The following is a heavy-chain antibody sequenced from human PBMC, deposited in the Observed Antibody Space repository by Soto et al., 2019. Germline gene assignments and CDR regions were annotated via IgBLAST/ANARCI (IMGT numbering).Heavy chain of an antibody. J-gene: IGHJ4*02. Sequence: ASVKVSCKASGYTFTSYGISWVRQAPGQGLEWMGWISAYNANTNYAQKLQGRVTMTTDTSTSTSYMELRSLRSDDTAAYFCARDRLGATGDYWGQGTLVTVPS. CDR3: ARDRLGATGDY. D-gene: IGHD1-26*01. V-gene: IGHV1-18*01. CDR2: ISAYNANT. CDR1: GYTFTSYG.